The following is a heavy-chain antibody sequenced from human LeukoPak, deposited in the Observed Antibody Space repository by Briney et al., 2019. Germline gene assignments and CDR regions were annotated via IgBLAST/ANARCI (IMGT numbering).Heavy chain of an antibody. CDR2: INPKSGGT. Sequence: GASVKVSCEASGYTFTGYYMHWVRQAPGQGLEWMGWINPKSGGTNYEQKFQGRVITTRDTSISTAYMELSRLRSDDTAVYYCARHMTTANNWFDPWGQGTLVTVSS. V-gene: IGHV1-2*02. D-gene: IGHD1-1*01. J-gene: IGHJ5*02. CDR3: ARHMTTANNWFDP. CDR1: GYTFTGYY.